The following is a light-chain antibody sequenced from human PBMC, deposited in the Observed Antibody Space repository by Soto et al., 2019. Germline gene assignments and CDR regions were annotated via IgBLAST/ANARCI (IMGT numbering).Light chain of an antibody. J-gene: IGLJ1*01. CDR2: DVS. CDR3: SSYTSSNTYV. CDR1: ISEVNGYNF. Sequence: QSVLTQPASVSGSPGRSITISCTGKISEVNGYNFVSWYQQYPGKAPKLMIYDVSNRPSGVSNRFSGSKSGNTASLTISGLQAEDEADYYCSSYTSSNTYVFGAGTKVTVL. V-gene: IGLV2-14*03.